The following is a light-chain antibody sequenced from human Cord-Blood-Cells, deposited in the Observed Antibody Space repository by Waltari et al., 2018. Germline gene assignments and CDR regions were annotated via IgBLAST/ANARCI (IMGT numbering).Light chain of an antibody. V-gene: IGKV3-15*01. Sequence: EIVTTQSPATLSVSLGERATLSCRASQSISRNLAWYQQKPGQAPRLLIYGASTRATGIPARFSGSGSGTEFTLTISSLQSEDFAVYYCQQDNNLPLTFGGGTKVEIK. CDR3: QQDNNLPLT. J-gene: IGKJ4*01. CDR1: QSISRN. CDR2: GAS.